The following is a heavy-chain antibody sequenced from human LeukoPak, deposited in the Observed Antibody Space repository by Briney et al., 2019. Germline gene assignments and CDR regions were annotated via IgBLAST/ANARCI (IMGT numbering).Heavy chain of an antibody. Sequence: PSETLSLTCTVSGGSISSSSYYWGWIRQPPGKGLEWIGSIYYSGSTYYNPSLKSRVTISVDTSKNQFSLKLSSVTAADTAVYYCATYGSGSYSYWGFDYWGQGTLVTVSS. CDR3: ATYGSGSYSYWGFDY. CDR2: IYYSGST. J-gene: IGHJ4*02. V-gene: IGHV4-39*07. CDR1: GGSISSSSYY. D-gene: IGHD3-10*01.